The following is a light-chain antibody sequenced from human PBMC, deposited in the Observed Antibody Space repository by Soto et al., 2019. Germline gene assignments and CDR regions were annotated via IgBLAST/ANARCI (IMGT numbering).Light chain of an antibody. J-gene: IGKJ1*01. V-gene: IGKV3-11*01. CDR1: QSVSSY. CDR3: QQRSNWPWK. CDR2: DAS. Sequence: EIVLTQSPATLSLSPGXRATLSCRASQSVSSYLAWYQQKPGQAPRLLIYDASNRATGIPARFSGSGSGTDFTLTISSLEPEDFAVYYCQQRSNWPWKFGQGTKV.